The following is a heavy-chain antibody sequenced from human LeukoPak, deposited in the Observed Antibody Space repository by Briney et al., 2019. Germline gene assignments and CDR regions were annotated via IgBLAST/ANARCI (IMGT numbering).Heavy chain of an antibody. V-gene: IGHV4-34*01. CDR1: GGSFSGYY. D-gene: IGHD1-26*01. CDR3: ARDGSRGDYYFDY. Sequence: SETLSLTCAVYGGSFSGYYWSWIRQPPGKGLEWIGEINHSGSTNYNPSLKSRVTISVDTSKNQFSLKLSSVTAADTAVYYCARDGSRGDYYFDYWGQGTLVTVSS. CDR2: INHSGST. J-gene: IGHJ4*02.